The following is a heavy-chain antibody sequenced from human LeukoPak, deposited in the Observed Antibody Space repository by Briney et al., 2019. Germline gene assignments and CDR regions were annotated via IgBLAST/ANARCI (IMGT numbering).Heavy chain of an antibody. CDR3: AKGRWVATVVTFFDY. D-gene: IGHD4-23*01. Sequence: GGSLRLSCAASGFTFDDYAMHWVRQGPGKGLEWVSGVSWNCGSIGYADSVKGRFTISRVNAKNSLYLQMNSLRAEDTALYYCAKGRWVATVVTFFDYWGQGTLVTPSP. V-gene: IGHV3-9*01. CDR1: GFTFDDYA. CDR2: VSWNCGSI. J-gene: IGHJ4*02.